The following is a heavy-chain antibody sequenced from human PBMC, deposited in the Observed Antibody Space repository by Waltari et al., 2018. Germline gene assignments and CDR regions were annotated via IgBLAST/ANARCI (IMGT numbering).Heavy chain of an antibody. J-gene: IGHJ6*02. D-gene: IGHD3-10*01. CDR1: GYTFTSYD. CDR3: ARVYYYGSGSYSLYYYYGMDV. CDR2: MNPNSGNT. Sequence: QVQLVQSGAEVKKPGASVKVSCKASGYTFTSYDINWVRQATGQGLEGMGWMNPNSGNTGYAQKFQGRVTITRNTSISTAYMELSSLRSEDTAVYYCARVYYYGSGSYSLYYYYGMDVWGQGTTVTVSS. V-gene: IGHV1-8*03.